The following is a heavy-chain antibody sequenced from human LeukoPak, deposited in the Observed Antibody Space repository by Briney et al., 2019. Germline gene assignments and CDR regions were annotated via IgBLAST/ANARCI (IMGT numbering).Heavy chain of an antibody. J-gene: IGHJ4*02. CDR2: INHSGST. CDR1: GRSFSGYY. Sequence: SETLSLTCAVYGRSFSGYYWSWIRQPPGKGLEWIGEINHSGSTNYNPSLKSRVTISVDTSKNQFSLKLSSVTAADTAVYYCARGSISRRAYSSSWYRFDYWGQGTLVTVSS. CDR3: ARGSISRRAYSSSWYRFDY. V-gene: IGHV4-34*01. D-gene: IGHD6-13*01.